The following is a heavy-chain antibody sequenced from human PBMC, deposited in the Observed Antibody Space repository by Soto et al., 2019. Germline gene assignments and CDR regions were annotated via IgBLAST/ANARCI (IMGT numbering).Heavy chain of an antibody. CDR3: ANLGLLWFGEFGYYGMDV. CDR2: ISYDGSNK. Sequence: QVQLVESGGGVVQPGRSLRLSCAASGFTFSSYGMHWVRQAPGKGLEWVAVISYDGSNKYYADSVEGRFTISRDNSKNTLYLQMNSLRAEDTAVYYCANLGLLWFGEFGYYGMDVWGQGTTVTVSS. V-gene: IGHV3-30*18. D-gene: IGHD3-10*01. CDR1: GFTFSSYG. J-gene: IGHJ6*02.